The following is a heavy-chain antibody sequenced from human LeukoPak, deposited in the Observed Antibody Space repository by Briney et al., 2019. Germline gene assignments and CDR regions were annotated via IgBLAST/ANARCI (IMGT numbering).Heavy chain of an antibody. V-gene: IGHV5-51*01. D-gene: IGHD6-13*01. CDR1: GYSFTNQW. J-gene: IGHJ3*02. Sequence: GESLKISCKGSGYSFTNQWIGWVRQMPGKGLEWMGIIYPADSDTRYRPSFQGQVTISVDKSITTAYLQWSSLKASDTAMYYCARPGSSFSLDAFDIWGQGTMVTVSS. CDR2: IYPADSDT. CDR3: ARPGSSFSLDAFDI.